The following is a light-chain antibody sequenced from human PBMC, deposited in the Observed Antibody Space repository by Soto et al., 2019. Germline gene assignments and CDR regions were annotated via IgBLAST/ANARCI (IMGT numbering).Light chain of an antibody. CDR1: SSNIGSNT. CDR3: AAWDDSLNVVV. J-gene: IGLJ2*01. CDR2: STN. Sequence: QSVLTQPPSASGTPGQRVTISCSGSSSNIGSNTVNWYQQLPGTAPKLLIYSTNQRPSGVPDRFSGSKSGTSASLAISGLQSEDDADYYCAAWDDSLNVVVFGGGTQLTVL. V-gene: IGLV1-44*01.